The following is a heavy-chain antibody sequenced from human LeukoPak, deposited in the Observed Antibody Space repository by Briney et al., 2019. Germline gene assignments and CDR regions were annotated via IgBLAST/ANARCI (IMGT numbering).Heavy chain of an antibody. Sequence: ASVKVSCKASGYSFTTYCIHWVRQAPGQGLEWMGWINAGNGDTKYSQKFQGRVTITRDTSASTAYMELSSLRSEDTAVYYCASGEAYYDFWSGYKAFDYWGQGTLVTVSS. J-gene: IGHJ4*02. CDR2: INAGNGDT. V-gene: IGHV1-3*01. D-gene: IGHD3-3*01. CDR1: GYSFTTYC. CDR3: ASGEAYYDFWSGYKAFDY.